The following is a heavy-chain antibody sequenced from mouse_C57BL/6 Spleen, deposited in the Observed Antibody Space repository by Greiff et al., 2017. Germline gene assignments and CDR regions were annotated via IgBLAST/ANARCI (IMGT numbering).Heavy chain of an antibody. CDR1: GYTFTCYW. CDR3: ARRRSYGYDDYYAMDY. V-gene: IGHV1-55*01. J-gene: IGHJ4*01. CDR2: IYPGSGST. Sequence: VQLQQPGAELVKPGASVKMSCKASGYTFTCYWITWVKQRPGQGLEWIGDIYPGSGSTNYNEKFKSKATLTVDPYTITAYMQLSSLTSEDSAVYNCARRRSYGYDDYYAMDYWGQGTSVTFSS. D-gene: IGHD2-2*01.